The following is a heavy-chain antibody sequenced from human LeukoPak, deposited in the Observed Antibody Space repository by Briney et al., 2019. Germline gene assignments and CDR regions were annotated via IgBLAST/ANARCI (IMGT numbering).Heavy chain of an antibody. CDR1: GYTFTSYD. J-gene: IGHJ6*02. V-gene: IGHV1-8*01. CDR2: MNPNSGNT. Sequence: ASVKVSCKASGYTFTSYDINWVRQATGQGLEWMGWMNPNSGNTGYAQKFQGRITMTRDTSISTAYMELSSLRSEDTAVYYCARGPTLVRGVIMPDSVGGMDVWGQGTTVTVSS. CDR3: ARGPTLVRGVIMPDSVGGMDV. D-gene: IGHD3-10*01.